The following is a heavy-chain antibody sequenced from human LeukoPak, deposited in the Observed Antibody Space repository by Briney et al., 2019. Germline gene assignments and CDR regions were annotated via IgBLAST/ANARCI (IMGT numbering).Heavy chain of an antibody. V-gene: IGHV4-34*01. CDR2: INPGGTT. CDR3: ARGLSPRGYSYGYSPMYYFDY. D-gene: IGHD5-18*01. J-gene: IGHJ4*02. Sequence: PSETLSLTCAVYGGSFSGYYWSWIRQPPGKGLEWIGEINPGGTTNYNPSLKSRVTISVDTSKNQFSLKVSSVTAADTAVYYCARGLSPRGYSYGYSPMYYFDYWGQGTLVTVSS. CDR1: GGSFSGYY.